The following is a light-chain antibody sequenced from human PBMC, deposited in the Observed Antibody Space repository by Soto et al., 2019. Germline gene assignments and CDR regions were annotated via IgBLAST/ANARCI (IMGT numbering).Light chain of an antibody. CDR1: QSVSSN. J-gene: IGKJ4*01. CDR2: GAS. V-gene: IGKV3-15*01. Sequence: EIVMTQSPATLSVSPGERATLSCRASQSVSSNLAWYQQIPGQAPRLLIYGASTRATGIPARFSGSGSGTEFTLTISSLQSEDFAVYYCQQYNNWPLTFGGGIKVEIK. CDR3: QQYNNWPLT.